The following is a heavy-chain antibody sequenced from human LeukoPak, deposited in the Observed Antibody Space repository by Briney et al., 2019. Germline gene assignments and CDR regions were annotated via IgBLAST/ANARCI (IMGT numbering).Heavy chain of an antibody. CDR1: GFTFSSYW. V-gene: IGHV3-74*01. CDR3: AKGSASSGYPRDY. CDR2: IDGDGSST. D-gene: IGHD3-22*01. J-gene: IGHJ4*02. Sequence: GGSLRLSCAASGFTFSSYWMQWVRQAPGKGLVWVSRIDGDGSSTNYADSVKGRFTISRDNSKSTLYLQMNSLRVEDTAVYYCAKGSASSGYPRDYWGQGTLVTVSS.